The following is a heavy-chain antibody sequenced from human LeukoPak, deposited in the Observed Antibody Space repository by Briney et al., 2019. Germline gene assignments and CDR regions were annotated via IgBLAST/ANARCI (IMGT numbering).Heavy chain of an antibody. Sequence: SETLSLTCTVSGGSISSGGYYWSWIRQPPGKGLEWIGYIYYSGSTNYNPSLKSRVTISVDTSKNQFSLKLSSVTAADTAVYYCARGGLVVVAAFDDWGQGTLVTVSS. D-gene: IGHD2-15*01. V-gene: IGHV4-61*08. CDR2: IYYSGST. J-gene: IGHJ4*02. CDR3: ARGGLVVVAAFDD. CDR1: GGSISSGGYY.